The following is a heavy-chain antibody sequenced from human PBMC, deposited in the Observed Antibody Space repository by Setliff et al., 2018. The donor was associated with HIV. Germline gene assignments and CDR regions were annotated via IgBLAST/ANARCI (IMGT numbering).Heavy chain of an antibody. Sequence: SLTCTVSGGSISSISYYWGWIRQPPGKGLEWIGSIYYSGSTYYNPSLKSRVTISVDTSKNQFSLKLNSVTAADTAMYYCARHPPYCSGGSCYRGRGYYFDYWGQGTLVTVSS. V-gene: IGHV4-39*01. CDR1: GGSISSISYY. J-gene: IGHJ4*02. CDR3: ARHPPYCSGGSCYRGRGYYFDY. CDR2: IYYSGST. D-gene: IGHD2-15*01.